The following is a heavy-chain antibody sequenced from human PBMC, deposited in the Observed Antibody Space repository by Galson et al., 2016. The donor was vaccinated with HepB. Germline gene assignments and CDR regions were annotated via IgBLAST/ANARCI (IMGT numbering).Heavy chain of an antibody. J-gene: IGHJ4*02. V-gene: IGHV3-23*01. Sequence: SLRLSCAVSGFTSSSYAMTWVRQAPGKGLEWVSTISRNGGGTYYADSVMSGFTISRDNSKSTLYLQMNSLRAEDTALYYCAKHSRGDSPYYFDYWGQGTLVTVSS. CDR2: ISRNGGGT. CDR1: GFTSSSYA. D-gene: IGHD3-10*01. CDR3: AKHSRGDSPYYFDY.